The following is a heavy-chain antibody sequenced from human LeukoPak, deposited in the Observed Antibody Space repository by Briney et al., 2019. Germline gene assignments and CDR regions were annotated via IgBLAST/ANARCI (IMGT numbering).Heavy chain of an antibody. V-gene: IGHV4-34*01. D-gene: IGHD3-10*01. CDR3: ARRVGRWFGERAYYYNYMDV. J-gene: IGHJ6*03. Sequence: SETLSLTCAVSGGSFSGYYWSWIRQPPGKGLEWIGEINHSGSTKYNPSLKSRVTISVDMSKNQFSLKLSSVTAADTAVYYCARRVGRWFGERAYYYNYMDVWGKGTTVTISS. CDR2: INHSGST. CDR1: GGSFSGYY.